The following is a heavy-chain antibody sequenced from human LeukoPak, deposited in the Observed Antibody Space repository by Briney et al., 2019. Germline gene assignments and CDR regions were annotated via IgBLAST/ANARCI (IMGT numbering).Heavy chain of an antibody. J-gene: IGHJ3*02. D-gene: IGHD4-23*01. CDR3: AAERYGGISDCCNFEI. CDR1: GFTFSTSA. Sequence: SVKVSCKSSGFTFSTSAVQWVRQARGQRLEWIGWIIVGTGTTNYAQSLQGRLTITRDMSTNTAYVELSSLRSEDTAIYYCAAERYGGISDCCNFEIWGQGTMVTVSS. V-gene: IGHV1-58*01. CDR2: IIVGTGTT.